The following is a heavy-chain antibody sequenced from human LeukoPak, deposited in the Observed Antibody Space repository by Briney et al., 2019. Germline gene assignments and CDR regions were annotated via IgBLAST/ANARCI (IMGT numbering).Heavy chain of an antibody. CDR1: GFIFSDYY. J-gene: IGHJ4*02. CDR2: ISSSGSTF. CDR3: ARDLRWLQLDY. Sequence: GGSLRLSCTASGFIFSDYYMIWIRQAPGKGLEWVSYISSSGSTFYQADPVKGRFTISRDNAKNSLYLQMNSLRVEDTAVYYCARDLRWLQLDYWGQGTLVTVSS. D-gene: IGHD5-24*01. V-gene: IGHV3-11*01.